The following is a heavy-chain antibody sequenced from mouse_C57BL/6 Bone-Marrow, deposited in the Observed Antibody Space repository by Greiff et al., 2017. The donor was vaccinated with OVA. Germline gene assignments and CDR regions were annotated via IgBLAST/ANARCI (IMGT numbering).Heavy chain of an antibody. CDR2: IYPRSGNT. CDR1: GYTFTSYG. J-gene: IGHJ2*01. V-gene: IGHV1-81*01. CDR3: AREGIYYDYFDY. Sequence: VHLVESGAELARPGASVKLSCKASGYTFTSYGISWVKQRTGQGLGWIGEIYPRSGNTYYNEKFKGKATLTADKSSSTAYMELRSLTSEDSAVYFCAREGIYYDYFDYWGQGTTLTVSS. D-gene: IGHD2-4*01.